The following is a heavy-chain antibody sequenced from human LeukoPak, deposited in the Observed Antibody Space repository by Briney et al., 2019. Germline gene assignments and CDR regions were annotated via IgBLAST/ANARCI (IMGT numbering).Heavy chain of an antibody. Sequence: GESLKISCKGSGYSFTSYWIGWVRQMPGKGLEWIGIIYPGDSDTRYSPSFQGQVTISADKSISTAYLQWSSLKASDTAMYYCARRVTIFGVVTSRYYFDYWGQGTLVTVSS. CDR2: IYPGDSDT. D-gene: IGHD3-3*01. CDR1: GYSFTSYW. CDR3: ARRVTIFGVVTSRYYFDY. V-gene: IGHV5-51*01. J-gene: IGHJ4*02.